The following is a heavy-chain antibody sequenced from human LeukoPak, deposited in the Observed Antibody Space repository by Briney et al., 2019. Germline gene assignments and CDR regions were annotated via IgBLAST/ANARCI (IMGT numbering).Heavy chain of an antibody. CDR1: GFTVSSNY. Sequence: GGSLRLSCAASGFTVSSNYMSWDRQAPGMGLEWVSVIYSGGSTYYADSVKGRFTISRDNSKNTLYLQMNSLRAEDTAVYYCARLSGWYRADYWGQGTLVTVSS. V-gene: IGHV3-53*01. CDR3: ARLSGWYRADY. D-gene: IGHD6-19*01. CDR2: IYSGGST. J-gene: IGHJ4*02.